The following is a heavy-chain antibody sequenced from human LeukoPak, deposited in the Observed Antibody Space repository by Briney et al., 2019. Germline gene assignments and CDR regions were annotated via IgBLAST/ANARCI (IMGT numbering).Heavy chain of an antibody. CDR1: GFTVSSNY. Sequence: PAGGSLRLSCAASGFTVSSNYMSWVRQAPGKGLEWVSVIYSGSSTYYADSVKGRFTISRDNSKNTLYMQMNSLRAEDTAVYYCAKAVVIVPTATPFDYWGQGTLVTVSS. V-gene: IGHV3-53*01. J-gene: IGHJ4*02. D-gene: IGHD2-2*01. CDR3: AKAVVIVPTATPFDY. CDR2: IYSGSST.